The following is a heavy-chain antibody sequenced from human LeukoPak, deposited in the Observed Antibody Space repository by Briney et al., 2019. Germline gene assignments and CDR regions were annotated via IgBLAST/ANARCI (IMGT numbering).Heavy chain of an antibody. J-gene: IGHJ4*02. CDR2: IYHSGST. CDR3: ARRPLGGCLDY. Sequence: SETLSLTCIVSGDITHHWGRIRQPPGKGLEWIGEIYHSGSTNYNPSLESRVTISVDKSKNQFSLKLSSVTAADTAVYYCARRPLGGCLDYWGQGTLVTVSS. CDR1: GDITHH. D-gene: IGHD3-10*01. V-gene: IGHV4/OR15-8*01.